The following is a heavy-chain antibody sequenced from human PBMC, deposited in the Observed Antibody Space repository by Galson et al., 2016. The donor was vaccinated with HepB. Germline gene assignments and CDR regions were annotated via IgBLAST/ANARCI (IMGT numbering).Heavy chain of an antibody. D-gene: IGHD5-24*01. CDR1: GFSFSGYW. CDR2: INHDGSEK. J-gene: IGHJ4*02. V-gene: IGHV3-7*03. Sequence: SLRLSCAASGFSFSGYWLRWVRQAPGKGLEWVANINHDGSEKYYVDSVKGRYTISRDNAKYTQYLQMNSLRAEDTAVYYCARDNGRLHFRPSRGPYYFDYWGQGTLVTVSS. CDR3: ARDNGRLHFRPSRGPYYFDY.